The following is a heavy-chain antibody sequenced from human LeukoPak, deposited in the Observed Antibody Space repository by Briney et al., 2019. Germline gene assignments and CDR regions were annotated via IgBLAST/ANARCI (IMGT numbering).Heavy chain of an antibody. J-gene: IGHJ6*02. D-gene: IGHD6-19*01. CDR3: ARPYLVGGIAVAGTTRDYYYGMDV. CDR1: GGTFSSYA. Sequence: ASVKVSCKASGGTFSSYAISWVRQALGQGLEWMGGIIPIFGTANYAQKFQGRVTITADESTSTAYMELSSLRSEDTAVYYCARPYLVGGIAVAGTTRDYYYGMDVWGQGTTVTVSS. V-gene: IGHV1-69*13. CDR2: IIPIFGTA.